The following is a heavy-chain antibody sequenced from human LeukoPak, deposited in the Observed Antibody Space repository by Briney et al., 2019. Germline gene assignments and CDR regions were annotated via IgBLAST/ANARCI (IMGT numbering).Heavy chain of an antibody. D-gene: IGHD1-14*01. CDR2: ISSSGSTI. Sequence: PGGSLRLSCAASGFTFSDYYMSWIRQAPGKGLEWVSYISSSGSTIYYADSVKGRFTISRDSSKNTLYLQMNSLRAEDTAVYYCAKVSGGGLYYDGMDVWGQGTTVTVSS. CDR3: AKVSGGGLYYDGMDV. J-gene: IGHJ6*02. V-gene: IGHV3-11*01. CDR1: GFTFSDYY.